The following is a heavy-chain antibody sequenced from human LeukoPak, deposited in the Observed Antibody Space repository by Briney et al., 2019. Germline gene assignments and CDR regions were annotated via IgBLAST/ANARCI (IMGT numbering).Heavy chain of an antibody. V-gene: IGHV4-59*01. D-gene: IGHD1-26*01. CDR2: IFYSGST. Sequence: PSETLSLTCTVSDGSISSYHWSWIRQPPGQGLEWIGYIFYSGSTNSNPSLKSRVTISIDTSKNQFSLKLSSVTTADTAVYYCAGGSHTGPGYYYAMDVWGQGTTVTVSS. CDR1: DGSISSYH. J-gene: IGHJ6*02. CDR3: AGGSHTGPGYYYAMDV.